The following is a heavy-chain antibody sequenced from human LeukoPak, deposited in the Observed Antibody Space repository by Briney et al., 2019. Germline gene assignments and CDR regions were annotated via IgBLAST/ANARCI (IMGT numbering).Heavy chain of an antibody. D-gene: IGHD3-16*02. CDR1: GGSVSSGSYY. Sequence: SETLSLTCTVSGGSVSSGSYYWSWIRQPPGKGLEWIGYIYYSGSTNYNPSLKSRVTISVDTSKNQFSLKLSSVTAADTAVYYCARGIYDYVWGSYPLPHFDYWGQGTLVTVPS. CDR3: ARGIYDYVWGSYPLPHFDY. V-gene: IGHV4-61*01. CDR2: IYYSGST. J-gene: IGHJ4*02.